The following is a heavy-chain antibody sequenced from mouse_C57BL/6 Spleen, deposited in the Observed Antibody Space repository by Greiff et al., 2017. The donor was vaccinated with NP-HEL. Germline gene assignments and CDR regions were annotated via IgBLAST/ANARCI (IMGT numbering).Heavy chain of an antibody. CDR3: AREGWLLPYFDY. CDR1: GYSVTSYY. D-gene: IGHD2-3*01. J-gene: IGHJ2*01. Sequence: QVQLQQSGPELVKPGASVKISCKASGYSVTSYYIHWVKQRPGQGLEWIGWIYPGSGNTKYNEKFKGKATLTADTSSNTAYMQLSSLTSEDSAVYYCAREGWLLPYFDYWGQGTTLTVSS. CDR2: IYPGSGNT. V-gene: IGHV1-66*01.